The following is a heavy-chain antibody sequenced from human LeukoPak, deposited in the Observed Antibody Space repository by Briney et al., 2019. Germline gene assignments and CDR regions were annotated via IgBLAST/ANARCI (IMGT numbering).Heavy chain of an antibody. CDR1: GYTFTGYY. Sequence: AASVKVSCKTSGYTFTGYYIHWVRQAPGQGLEWMGWIRPNSGDTKYAQKFQGRVTMTRDTSISTVYMEVSRLRSDDTAVYYCARATGYSSSWYDDWGQGTLVTVSS. D-gene: IGHD6-13*01. J-gene: IGHJ5*02. CDR2: IRPNSGDT. V-gene: IGHV1-2*02. CDR3: ARATGYSSSWYDD.